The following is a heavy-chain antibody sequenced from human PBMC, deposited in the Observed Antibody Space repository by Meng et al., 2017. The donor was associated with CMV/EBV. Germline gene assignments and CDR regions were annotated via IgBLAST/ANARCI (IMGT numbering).Heavy chain of an antibody. J-gene: IGHJ6*02. CDR1: GGTFNSHG. V-gene: IGHV1-69*05. CDR3: ARGDQGNTAKLPWETHFYCNVDV. Sequence: SVNVSCKASGGTFNSHGITWVRQAPGQGLEWMGGIIPIFRTALYAQKFRGRVTITTDESTSTVYMELSSLTSEDTAVYYCARGDQGNTAKLPWETHFYCNVDVWGQGTTVTVSS. D-gene: IGHD5-18*01. CDR2: IIPIFRTA.